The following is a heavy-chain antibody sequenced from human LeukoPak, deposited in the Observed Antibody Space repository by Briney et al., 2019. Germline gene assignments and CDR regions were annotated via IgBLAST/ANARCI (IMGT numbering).Heavy chain of an antibody. V-gene: IGHV4-39*07. Sequence: SETLSLTCTVSGGSISSGSFYWGWIRQPPGKGLEWIGSIYYSGSTYYNPSLESRLTMSRDTSKNQFSLKLSSVTAADTAIYYCVRDKTFEVVNFFDSWGQGTLVTVSS. D-gene: IGHD3-3*01. CDR2: IYYSGST. CDR3: VRDKTFEVVNFFDS. J-gene: IGHJ4*02. CDR1: GGSISSGSFY.